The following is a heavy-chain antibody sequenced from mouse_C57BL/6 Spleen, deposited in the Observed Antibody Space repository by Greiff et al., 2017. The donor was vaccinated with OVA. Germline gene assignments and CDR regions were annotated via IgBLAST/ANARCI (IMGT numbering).Heavy chain of an antibody. CDR3: ARGGIYYGSSTPLDY. V-gene: IGHV1-59*01. Sequence: VQIQQPGAELVRPGTSVKLSCKASGYTFTSYWMHWVKQRPGQGLEWIGVIDPSDSYTNYNQKFKGKATLTVDTSSSTAYMQLSSLTSEDSAVYYCARGGIYYGSSTPLDYWGQGTTLTVSS. CDR1: GYTFTSYW. D-gene: IGHD1-1*01. J-gene: IGHJ2*01. CDR2: IDPSDSYT.